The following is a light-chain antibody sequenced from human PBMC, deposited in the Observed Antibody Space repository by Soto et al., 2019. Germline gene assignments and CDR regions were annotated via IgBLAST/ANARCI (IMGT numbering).Light chain of an antibody. CDR3: QAWDSSTPAV. V-gene: IGLV3-1*01. CDR1: KLGDKY. J-gene: IGLJ7*01. Sequence: SYELTQPPSVSVSPGQTASITCSGAKLGDKYACWYQQKPGQSPVLVIYQDSKRPSGIPERFSGSNSGNTATLTICGTQAMDEADYYCQAWDSSTPAVFGGGTQLTVL. CDR2: QDS.